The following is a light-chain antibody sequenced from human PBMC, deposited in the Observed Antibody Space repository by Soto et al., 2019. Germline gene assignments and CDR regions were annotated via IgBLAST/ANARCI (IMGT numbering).Light chain of an antibody. CDR1: SSDVGGYNY. Sequence: QSALTQPASVSGSPGQSITVSCTGTSSDVGGYNYVSWYQHLPGKAPKLIIYEVNNRPSGVSNRFSGSKSGNTASLTISGLQAEDEADYYCSSYTSSFTLLFGGGTKVTVL. CDR2: EVN. V-gene: IGLV2-14*01. J-gene: IGLJ3*02. CDR3: SSYTSSFTLL.